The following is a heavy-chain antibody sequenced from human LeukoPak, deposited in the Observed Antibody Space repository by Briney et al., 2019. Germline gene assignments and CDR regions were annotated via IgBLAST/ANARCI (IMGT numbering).Heavy chain of an antibody. CDR2: ISSSGGTT. D-gene: IGHD6-19*01. Sequence: GGSMRLSCAASGFTFSSYAMNWVRQAPGKGLEWVSVISSSGGTTYYSDSVKGRFIISRDNSKDTLYLQMNSLRAEDTAVYDCAKAGIAVPATPEYCGQGTQVTVSS. J-gene: IGHJ4*02. CDR3: AKAGIAVPATPEY. CDR1: GFTFSSYA. V-gene: IGHV3-23*01.